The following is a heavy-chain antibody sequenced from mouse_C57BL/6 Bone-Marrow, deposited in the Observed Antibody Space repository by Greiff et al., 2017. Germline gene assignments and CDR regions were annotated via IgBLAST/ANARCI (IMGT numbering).Heavy chain of an antibody. D-gene: IGHD2-1*01. CDR3: TRVLFYYGNYGTLNDV. J-gene: IGHJ1*03. V-gene: IGHV1-15*01. Sequence: QVQLQQSGAELVRPGASVTLSCKASGYTFTDYEMHWVKQTPVPGLEWIGAIDPETGGTAYNQKFKGKAILTADKSSSTAYMELRSLTSEDSAVYDCTRVLFYYGNYGTLNDVWGTGTTVTVSS. CDR1: GYTFTDYE. CDR2: IDPETGGT.